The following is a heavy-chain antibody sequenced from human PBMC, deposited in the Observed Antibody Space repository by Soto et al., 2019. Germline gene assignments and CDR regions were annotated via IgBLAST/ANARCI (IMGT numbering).Heavy chain of an antibody. V-gene: IGHV3-23*01. Sequence: PGGSLRLSCAASGFTFSYYAMSWVRQAPGKGLEWVSGLSNTGDSTYYADSVKGRSTISRDNSKNMFYLQMNSLRPEDTAVYYCTKEKTGGMTVVFIHGFDVWGQGTTVTVSS. CDR3: TKEKTGGMTVVFIHGFDV. J-gene: IGHJ6*02. D-gene: IGHD2-21*02. CDR2: LSNTGDST. CDR1: GFTFSYYA.